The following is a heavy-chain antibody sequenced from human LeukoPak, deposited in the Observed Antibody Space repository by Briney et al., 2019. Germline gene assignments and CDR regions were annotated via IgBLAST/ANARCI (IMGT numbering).Heavy chain of an antibody. CDR1: GYSIGSGYY. CDR3: ARGLL. CDR2: ISHSGNT. Sequence: SATLSLTCTVSGYSIGSGYYWGWIRQSPGKGLEWIGKISHSGNTLYNPSLKSRVTISIDISKNQFSLNLTSVTAADTAIYYCARGLLWGQGTLVTVSS. V-gene: IGHV4-38-2*02. J-gene: IGHJ1*01.